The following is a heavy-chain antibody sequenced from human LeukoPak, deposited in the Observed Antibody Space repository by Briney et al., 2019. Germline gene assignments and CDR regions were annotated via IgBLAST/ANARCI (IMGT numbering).Heavy chain of an antibody. CDR3: ARGRYGSGSRWYWFDP. CDR2: IYYSGST. Sequence: SETLSLTCTVSSGSISSYYWSWIRQPPGKGLEWIGYIYYSGSTNYNPSLKSRVTMSVDTSKNQFSLKLSSVTAADTAVYYCARGRYGSGSRWYWFDPWGQGTLVTVSS. V-gene: IGHV4-59*12. D-gene: IGHD3-10*01. J-gene: IGHJ5*02. CDR1: SGSISSYY.